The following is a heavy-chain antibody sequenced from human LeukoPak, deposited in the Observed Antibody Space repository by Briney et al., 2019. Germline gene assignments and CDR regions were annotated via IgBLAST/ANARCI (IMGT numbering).Heavy chain of an antibody. CDR3: ARGRELSPTRRLNWFDP. J-gene: IGHJ5*02. V-gene: IGHV3-21*01. CDR1: EFTFSSYS. CDR2: ISSSSSYI. Sequence: PGGSLRLSCAASEFTFSSYSMNWVRQAPGKGLEWVSSISSSSSYIYYADSVKGRFTISRDNAKNSLYLQMNSLRAEDTAVYYCARGRELSPTRRLNWFDPWGQGTLVTVSS. D-gene: IGHD1-26*01.